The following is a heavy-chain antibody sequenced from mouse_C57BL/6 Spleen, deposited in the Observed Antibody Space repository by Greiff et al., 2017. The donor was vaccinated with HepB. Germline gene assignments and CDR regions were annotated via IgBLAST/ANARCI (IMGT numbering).Heavy chain of an antibody. CDR2: INYDGSST. D-gene: IGHD3-1*01. V-gene: IGHV5-16*01. Sequence: DVHLVESEGGLVQPGSSMKLSCTASGFTFSDYYMAWVRQVPEKGLEWVANINYDGSSTYYLDSLKSRFIISRDNAKNILYLQMSSLKSEDTATYYCARVGTALAYWGQGTLVTVSA. CDR1: GFTFSDYY. CDR3: ARVGTALAY. J-gene: IGHJ3*01.